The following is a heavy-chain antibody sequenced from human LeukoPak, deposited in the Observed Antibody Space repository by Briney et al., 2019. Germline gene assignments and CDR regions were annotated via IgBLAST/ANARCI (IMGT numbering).Heavy chain of an antibody. Sequence: ASVKVSCKASGYTFTSYGISWVRQAPGQGLEWMGWNSAYNGNTNYAQKLQGRVTMTTDTSTSTAYMELRSLRSDDTAVYYCARDRAVMETVAVVRWFDPWGQGTLVTVSS. V-gene: IGHV1-18*01. CDR2: NSAYNGNT. D-gene: IGHD6-19*01. CDR3: ARDRAVMETVAVVRWFDP. CDR1: GYTFTSYG. J-gene: IGHJ5*02.